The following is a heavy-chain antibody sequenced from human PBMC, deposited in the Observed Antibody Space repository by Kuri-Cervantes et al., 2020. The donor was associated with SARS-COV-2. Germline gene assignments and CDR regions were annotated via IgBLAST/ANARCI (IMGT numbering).Heavy chain of an antibody. CDR2: IKQDGSEK. J-gene: IGHJ3*02. CDR3: ARGLGTADAFDI. D-gene: IGHD1-1*01. CDR1: GFTFSSYW. V-gene: IGHV3-7*05. Sequence: GESLKISCAASGFTFSSYWMSWVRQAPGKGLEWVANIKQDGSEKYYVDSVKGRFTISRDSAKNSLYLQMNSLRAEDTAVYYFARGLGTADAFDIWGQGTMVTVSS.